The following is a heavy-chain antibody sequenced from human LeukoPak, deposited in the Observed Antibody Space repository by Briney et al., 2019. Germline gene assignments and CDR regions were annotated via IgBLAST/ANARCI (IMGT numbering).Heavy chain of an antibody. Sequence: PSETLSLTCTVSGGSISSSYFWGWIRQPPGKGLEWIGSIYYNDNTYYNPSLKSGVTISLDTSKNQFSLKLSSVTAADTAVYYCASVRRGFGESSKYYSYYYMDVWGNGTTVTISS. J-gene: IGHJ6*03. CDR3: ASVRRGFGESSKYYSYYYMDV. D-gene: IGHD3-10*01. CDR2: IYYNDNT. V-gene: IGHV4-39*01. CDR1: GGSISSSYF.